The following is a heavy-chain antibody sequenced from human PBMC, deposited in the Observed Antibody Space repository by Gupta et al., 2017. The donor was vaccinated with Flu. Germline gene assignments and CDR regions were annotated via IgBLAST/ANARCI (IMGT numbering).Heavy chain of an antibody. CDR1: GFSLTTYG. Sequence: QVQLVESGGGVVQPGRSLRLSCAASGFSLTTYGMHWVRQAPGKGLEWVADIYYDGSNEDYADSVKGRFTISRDTSKNTVYLQMNSLRAEDTAVYDCSRDREYCSSTKCFIDYYVMDVWGQGTTVTVSS. J-gene: IGHJ6*02. CDR3: SRDREYCSSTKCFIDYYVMDV. CDR2: IYYDGSNE. D-gene: IGHD2-2*01. V-gene: IGHV3-33*01.